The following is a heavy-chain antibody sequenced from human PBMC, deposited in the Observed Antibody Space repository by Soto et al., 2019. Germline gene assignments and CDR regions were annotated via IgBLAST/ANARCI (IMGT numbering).Heavy chain of an antibody. Sequence: EVQLLESGGGLVQPGGSMRLSCAASGFTFISYAMSWVRQAPGKGLEWVSAISGSGGSTYYADSVKGRFTISRDNSKNTLYLQMNSLRAEDTAVYYCAKGVWHGDSLFDYWGQGTLVTVSS. CDR2: ISGSGGST. CDR3: AKGVWHGDSLFDY. D-gene: IGHD4-17*01. V-gene: IGHV3-23*01. J-gene: IGHJ4*02. CDR1: GFTFISYA.